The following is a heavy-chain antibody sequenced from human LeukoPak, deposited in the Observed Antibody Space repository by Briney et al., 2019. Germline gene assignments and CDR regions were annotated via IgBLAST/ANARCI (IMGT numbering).Heavy chain of an antibody. CDR2: IYYSGST. CDR3: ARHYILRGWGFDY. V-gene: IGHV4-59*08. Sequence: SETLSLTCTVSGGSISSYYWSWIRQPPGKGLEWIGYIYYSGSTNYNPSLKSRVTISVDTSKNQFSLKLSSVTAADTAVYYCARHYILRGWGFDYWDQGTLVTVSS. D-gene: IGHD1-26*01. J-gene: IGHJ4*02. CDR1: GGSISSYY.